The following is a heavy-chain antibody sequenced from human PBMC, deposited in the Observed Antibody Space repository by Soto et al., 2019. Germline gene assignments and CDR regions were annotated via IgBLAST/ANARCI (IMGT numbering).Heavy chain of an antibody. D-gene: IGHD2-8*01. Sequence: ASVKVSCKASGYTFTSYGISWVRQAPGQGLEWMGWISAYNSDTKYAQKVQGRVTMTIDTSTYTAYMELRSLTSDDTAIYYCAKNGQPPYYYYGMDVWGQGTTVTVSS. CDR3: AKNGQPPYYYYGMDV. J-gene: IGHJ6*02. V-gene: IGHV1-18*01. CDR2: ISAYNSDT. CDR1: GYTFTSYG.